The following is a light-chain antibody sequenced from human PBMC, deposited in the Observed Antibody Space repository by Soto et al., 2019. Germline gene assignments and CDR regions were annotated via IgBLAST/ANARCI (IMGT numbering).Light chain of an antibody. V-gene: IGKV3-20*01. CDR1: QRVSNNY. CDR3: QQYGSSGT. CDR2: GAS. Sequence: EIVLTQSPGTPSLSPGERATLSCRASQRVSNNYLAWYQQKPGQAPRLLIYGASNRATGIPDRFSGSGSGTDFTLTISRLVPEDYAVYYCQQYGSSGTFGQGTKVEIK. J-gene: IGKJ1*01.